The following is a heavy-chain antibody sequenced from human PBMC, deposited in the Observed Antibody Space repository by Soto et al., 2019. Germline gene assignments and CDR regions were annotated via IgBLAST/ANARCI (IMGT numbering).Heavy chain of an antibody. Sequence: PSETLSLTCTVSGGSITSSSYYWGWIRQPPGKGLEWIGNIYYSGSTYYNPSLKSRVTISVDTSKNQFSLKLSSVTAADTAVYYCMLGNGWKDFDYWGQGTLVTVSS. CDR3: MLGNGWKDFDY. D-gene: IGHD2-8*01. V-gene: IGHV4-39*01. CDR1: GGSITSSSYY. CDR2: IYYSGST. J-gene: IGHJ4*02.